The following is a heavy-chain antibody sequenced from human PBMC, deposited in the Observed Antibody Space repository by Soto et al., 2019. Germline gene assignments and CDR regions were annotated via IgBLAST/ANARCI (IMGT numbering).Heavy chain of an antibody. J-gene: IGHJ5*02. Sequence: GGSLRLSCAASGFTFSSYSMNWVRQAPGKGLEWVSSISSSSSYIYYADSVKGRFTISRDNARNSLYLQMNSLRAEDTAVYYCARTYYYGSGSYYNVANWFDPWGQGTLVTVS. CDR3: ARTYYYGSGSYYNVANWFDP. D-gene: IGHD3-10*01. CDR1: GFTFSSYS. V-gene: IGHV3-21*01. CDR2: ISSSSSYI.